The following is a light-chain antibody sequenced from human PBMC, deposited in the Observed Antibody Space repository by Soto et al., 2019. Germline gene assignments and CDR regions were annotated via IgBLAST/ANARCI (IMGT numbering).Light chain of an antibody. J-gene: IGKJ4*01. V-gene: IGKV3-20*01. Sequence: EVVLTQSPGTLSLSAGERATLSCRASQSVASNQLAWYQQKPGQAPRLLIYDASNRATGIPAGFSGSGSGTDFTLTISRLEPEDFAVYYCQQYGSSLGVTFGGGTKVDIK. CDR3: QQYGSSLGVT. CDR2: DAS. CDR1: QSVASNQ.